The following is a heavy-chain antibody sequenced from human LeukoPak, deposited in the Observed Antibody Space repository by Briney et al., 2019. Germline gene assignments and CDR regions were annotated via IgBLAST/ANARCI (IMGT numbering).Heavy chain of an antibody. Sequence: PGGSLRLSCAASGFTFSSYGMSWVRQAPGKGLEWVSAISGSAGDTYYADPVKGRFTISRDNSKNTLYLQMNSLRAEDTAVYYCAKDGGVYRFFDCWGQGTPVTVSS. CDR2: ISGSAGDT. CDR3: AKDGGVYRFFDC. V-gene: IGHV3-23*01. CDR1: GFTFSSYG. J-gene: IGHJ4*02. D-gene: IGHD6-13*01.